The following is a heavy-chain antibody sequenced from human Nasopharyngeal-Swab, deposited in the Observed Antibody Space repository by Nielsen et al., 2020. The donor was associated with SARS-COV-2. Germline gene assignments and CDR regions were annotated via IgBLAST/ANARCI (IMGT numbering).Heavy chain of an antibody. D-gene: IGHD3-3*01. CDR1: GFTFSSYS. CDR3: AKDRGYDFWSGLLDV. V-gene: IGHV3-48*04. Sequence: GGSLKISCAASGFTFSSYSMNWVRQAPGKGLEWVSYISSSSSTIYYADSVKGRFTISRDNAKNSLYLQMNSLRAEDTAVYYCAKDRGYDFWSGLLDVWGQGTMVTVSS. CDR2: ISSSSSTI. J-gene: IGHJ6*02.